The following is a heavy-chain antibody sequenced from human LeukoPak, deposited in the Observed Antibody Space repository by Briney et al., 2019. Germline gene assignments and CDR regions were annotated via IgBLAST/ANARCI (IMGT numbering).Heavy chain of an antibody. CDR1: GGPISSGGYY. J-gene: IGHJ4*02. Sequence: PSQTLSLTCTVSGGPISSGGYYWSWIRQHPGKGLEWIGYIYYSGSTYYNPSLKSRVTISVDTSKNQFSLKLSSVTAADTAVYYCARVSGGDLGPLDYWGQGTLVTVSS. V-gene: IGHV4-31*03. CDR2: IYYSGST. CDR3: ARVSGGDLGPLDY. D-gene: IGHD2-21*02.